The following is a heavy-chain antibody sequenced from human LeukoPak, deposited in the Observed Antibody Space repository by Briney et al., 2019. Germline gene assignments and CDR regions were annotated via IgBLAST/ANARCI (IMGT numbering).Heavy chain of an antibody. D-gene: IGHD2-15*01. Sequence: ASVKVSCKASGYTFTSYGISWVRQAPGQGLEWMGWISAYNGNTNYAQKLQGRVTMTTDTSTSTAYMELRSLRSDDTAVYYCARDRVVVVAATVMDVWGQGTTVTVYS. J-gene: IGHJ6*02. CDR1: GYTFTSYG. CDR3: ARDRVVVVAATVMDV. CDR2: ISAYNGNT. V-gene: IGHV1-18*01.